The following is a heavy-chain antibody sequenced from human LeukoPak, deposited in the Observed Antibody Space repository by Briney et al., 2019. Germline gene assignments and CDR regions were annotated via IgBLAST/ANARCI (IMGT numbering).Heavy chain of an antibody. V-gene: IGHV1-8*03. CDR1: GYTFTSYD. CDR2: MNPNSGNT. J-gene: IGHJ4*02. Sequence: ASVKVSCKASGYTFTSYDINWVRQATGQGLEWMGWMNPNSGNTGYAQKFQGRVTITRNTSISTAYMELSSLRSEDTAVYYCAREIWQNGGYFDYWGQGTLVTVSS. D-gene: IGHD3-16*01. CDR3: AREIWQNGGYFDY.